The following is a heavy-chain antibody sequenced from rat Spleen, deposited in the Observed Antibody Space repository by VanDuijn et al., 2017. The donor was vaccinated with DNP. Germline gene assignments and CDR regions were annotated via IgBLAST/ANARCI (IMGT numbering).Heavy chain of an antibody. CDR3: VRWNSGHFDY. J-gene: IGHJ2*01. V-gene: IGHV5-22*01. CDR2: IGSDGYAP. Sequence: EVQLVESGGGLVQPGRSLKLSCAASGFTFSDYYMAWVRQAPTRGLEWVEYIGSDGYAPYYGVSVKGRFTISRDNAKRTLYLQMNSLRSEDMATYYCVRWNSGHFDYWGQGVMVTVSS. CDR1: GFTFSDYY. D-gene: IGHD4-3*01.